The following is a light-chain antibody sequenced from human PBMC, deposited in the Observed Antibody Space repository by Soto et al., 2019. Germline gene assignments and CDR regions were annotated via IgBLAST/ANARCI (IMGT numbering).Light chain of an antibody. CDR3: QQYDSFSPLT. CDR1: QTISSW. CDR2: DAS. Sequence: DIQMTQSPSSLSASVGDRVTITCRASQTISSWLAWYQQKPGKAPKLLIYDASTLEGGVPSRFSGSGSGTDFTLTINRIQPDDFGTYYCQQYDSFSPLTFGGGTKVEIK. V-gene: IGKV1-5*01. J-gene: IGKJ4*01.